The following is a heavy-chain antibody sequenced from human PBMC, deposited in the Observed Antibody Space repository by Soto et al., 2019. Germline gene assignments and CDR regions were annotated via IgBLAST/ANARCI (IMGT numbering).Heavy chain of an antibody. CDR3: ARPGKGFYYYYYMDV. D-gene: IGHD1-26*01. V-gene: IGHV4-39*01. CDR2: IYYSGST. CDR1: GGSISSSSYY. Sequence: SETLFLTCTVSGGSISSSSYYWGWIRQPPGKGLEWIGTIYYSGSTYYNPSLKSRVTISVDTSKNQFSLKLSSVTAADTAVYYCARPGKGFYYYYYMDVWGKGTTVTVSS. J-gene: IGHJ6*03.